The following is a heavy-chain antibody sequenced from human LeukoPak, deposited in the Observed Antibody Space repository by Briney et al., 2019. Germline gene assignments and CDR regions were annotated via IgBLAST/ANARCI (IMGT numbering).Heavy chain of an antibody. CDR1: GVTFSSVG. CDR3: ARAPVRGAVAGVAY. CDR2: ISYDGTNK. Sequence: GGSLRLSCVVSGVTFSSVGMDVGRQAPAKGLGWVAGISYDGTNKYYADSVKGRFTVSRDNSRNTVTLQMNSLRGEDTAVYYCARAPVRGAVAGVAYWGPGTLVTVSS. J-gene: IGHJ4*02. V-gene: IGHV3-30*03. D-gene: IGHD6-19*01.